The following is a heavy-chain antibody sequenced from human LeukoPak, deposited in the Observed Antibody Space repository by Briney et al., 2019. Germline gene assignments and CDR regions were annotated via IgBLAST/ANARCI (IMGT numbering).Heavy chain of an antibody. CDR1: GFIFSRYG. V-gene: IGHV3-30*02. CDR2: IRYDGSNK. J-gene: IGHJ4*02. D-gene: IGHD1-26*01. Sequence: GGSLRLSCAASGFIFSRYGMHWVRQAPGKGLEWVAFIRYDGSNKYYADSVKGRFTISRDNSKNTLYLQMNSLRAEDTAVHYCAKDGSRYRATTFSGYFDYWGQGTLVTVSS. CDR3: AKDGSRYRATTFSGYFDY.